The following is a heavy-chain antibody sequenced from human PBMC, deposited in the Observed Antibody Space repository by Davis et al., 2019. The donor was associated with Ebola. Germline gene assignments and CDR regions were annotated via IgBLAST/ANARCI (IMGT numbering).Heavy chain of an antibody. CDR3: ARVAAAGTEGPFDY. Sequence: GESLKISCKGSGSYFTSYWISWVRQMPGKGLEWMGIIYPGDSDTRYSPSFQGQVTISADKSISTAYLQWSSLKASDTAMYYCARVAAAGTEGPFDYWGQGTLVTVSS. V-gene: IGHV5-51*01. CDR2: IYPGDSDT. J-gene: IGHJ4*02. CDR1: GSYFTSYW. D-gene: IGHD6-13*01.